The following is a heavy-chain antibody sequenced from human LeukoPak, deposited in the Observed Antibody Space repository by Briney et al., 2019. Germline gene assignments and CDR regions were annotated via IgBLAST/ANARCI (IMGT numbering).Heavy chain of an antibody. CDR3: ARDPGYSYGIFLDY. D-gene: IGHD5-18*01. V-gene: IGHV3-53*01. Sequence: GGSLRLSCAASGFTVSSNYMSWVRQAPGKGLEWVSVIYSGGSTYYADSVKGRFTISRDNSKNTLYLQMNSLRAEDTAVYYCARDPGYSYGIFLDYWGQGTLVTVSS. CDR2: IYSGGST. CDR1: GFTVSSNY. J-gene: IGHJ4*02.